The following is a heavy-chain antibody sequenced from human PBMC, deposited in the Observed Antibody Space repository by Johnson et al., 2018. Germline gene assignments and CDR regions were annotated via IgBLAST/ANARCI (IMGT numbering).Heavy chain of an antibody. V-gene: IGHV3-30-3*01. CDR3: AKDRGYSSSWYPYDAFHI. Sequence: QVQLVESGGAVVQXGRSXRLXCAASGFTFSRYPFHWVRQAPGKGLEGVAGISDDERNEFYAGSVKGRFTISRDNFKNTMYLQMNSLRAEDTAVYYCAKDRGYSSSWYPYDAFHIWGQGTMVTVSS. J-gene: IGHJ3*02. CDR1: GFTFSRYP. D-gene: IGHD6-13*01. CDR2: ISDDERNE.